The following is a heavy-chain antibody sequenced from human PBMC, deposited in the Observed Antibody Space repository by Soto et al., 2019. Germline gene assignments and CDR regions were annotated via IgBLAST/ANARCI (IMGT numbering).Heavy chain of an antibody. D-gene: IGHD2-2*01. CDR1: GDSIRGGSSY. CDR2: INHNGNS. Sequence: PSETLSLTCTVAGDSIRGGSSYWSWIRHHAGRGLEWIGHINHNGNSDYNPSLQSRMTLSADTSKNQFSLMLSSVTTADTAVYYCARVSYCSSGSCPPPRLNGLDVWGQGTSVTVSS. J-gene: IGHJ6*02. V-gene: IGHV4-31*03. CDR3: ARVSYCSSGSCPPPRLNGLDV.